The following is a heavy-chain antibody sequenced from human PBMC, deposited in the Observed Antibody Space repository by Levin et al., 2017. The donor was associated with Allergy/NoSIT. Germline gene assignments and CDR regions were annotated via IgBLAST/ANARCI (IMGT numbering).Heavy chain of an antibody. CDR3: ARSPPRYGDSDNWFDP. Sequence: SETLSLTCAVSGGSISSSNWWSWVRQPPGKGLEWIGEIYHSGSTNYNPSLKSRVTISVDKSKNQFSLKLSSVTAADTAVYYCARSPPRYGDSDNWFDPWGQGTLVTVSS. CDR1: GGSISSSNW. V-gene: IGHV4-4*02. J-gene: IGHJ5*02. CDR2: IYHSGST. D-gene: IGHD4-17*01.